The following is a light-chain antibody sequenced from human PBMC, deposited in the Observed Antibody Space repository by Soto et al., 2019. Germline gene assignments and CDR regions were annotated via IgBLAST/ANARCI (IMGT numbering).Light chain of an antibody. Sequence: IQLTQSPSTLSASVGDSVTITCRASQSIXSWLVWYQPKPGKAPKILIXDHSSLESGVPSRFTGSGSGKEFTLTISSLQPDYFATYYCQQYNRYALWTFGQGTKVDIK. CDR3: QQYNRYALWT. V-gene: IGKV1-5*01. CDR1: QSIXSW. CDR2: DHS. J-gene: IGKJ1*01.